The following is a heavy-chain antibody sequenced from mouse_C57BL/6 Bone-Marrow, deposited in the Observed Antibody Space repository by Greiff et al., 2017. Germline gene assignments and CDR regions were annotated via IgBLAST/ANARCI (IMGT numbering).Heavy chain of an antibody. D-gene: IGHD2-10*01. CDR1: GYTFTSYW. J-gene: IGHJ3*01. CDR3: ATCYGNYVSWFAY. V-gene: IGHV1-74*01. Sequence: QVQLQQSGAELVKPGASVKVSCKASGYTFTSYWMHWVKQRPGQGLEWIGRIHPSDSDTNYNQKFKGKATLTVDKSSSTAYMQLSRLTSEDSAVYYCATCYGNYVSWFAYWGQGTLVTVSA. CDR2: IHPSDSDT.